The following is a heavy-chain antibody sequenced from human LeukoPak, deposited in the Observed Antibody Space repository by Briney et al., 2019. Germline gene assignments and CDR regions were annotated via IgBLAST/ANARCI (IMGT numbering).Heavy chain of an antibody. CDR3: ARDRQEGYPSNWFDP. V-gene: IGHV1-2*02. Sequence: ASVTVSCKASGYTFTGYYMHWVRQAPGQGLEWMGWINPNSGGTNYAQKFQGRVTMTRDTSISTAYMELSRLRSDDTAVYYCARDRQEGYPSNWFDPWGQGTLVTVSS. D-gene: IGHD2-15*01. J-gene: IGHJ5*02. CDR1: GYTFTGYY. CDR2: INPNSGGT.